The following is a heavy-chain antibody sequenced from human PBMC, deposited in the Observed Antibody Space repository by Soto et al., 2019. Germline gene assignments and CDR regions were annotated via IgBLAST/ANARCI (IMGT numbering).Heavy chain of an antibody. CDR1: GGSISSSSYY. D-gene: IGHD3-3*01. Sequence: WETLSLTCTVSGGSISSSSYYWGWIRQPPGKGLEWLGSIYYSGSTYYNPSLKSRVTISVDTSKNQFSLKLSSVTAADTAVYYCAIHGGLQFLEWLHIIPPPDYRGQGTLVPVS. CDR2: IYYSGST. V-gene: IGHV4-39*01. CDR3: AIHGGLQFLEWLHIIPPPDY. J-gene: IGHJ4*02.